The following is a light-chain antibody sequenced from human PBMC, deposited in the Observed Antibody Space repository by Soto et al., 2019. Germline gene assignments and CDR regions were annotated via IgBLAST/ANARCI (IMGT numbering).Light chain of an antibody. CDR3: QQRSNWPPSIT. Sequence: TQSPSTLSVSPVEIVTCSCKGLQSVTTNLAWYQHKPGQSPRLLIYDASNRATGIPARFSGSGSGTDFTLTISSLEPEDFAVYYCQQRSNWPPSITFGQGTRLEIK. J-gene: IGKJ5*01. CDR1: QSVTTN. CDR2: DAS. V-gene: IGKV3-11*01.